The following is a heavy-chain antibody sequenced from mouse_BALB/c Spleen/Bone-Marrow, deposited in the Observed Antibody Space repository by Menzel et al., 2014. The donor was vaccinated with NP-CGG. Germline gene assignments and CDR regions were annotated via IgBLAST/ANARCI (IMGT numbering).Heavy chain of an antibody. CDR1: GFKFKDTH. CDR2: IDPASGDT. J-gene: IGHJ3*01. CDR3: SRDSGGTAWFAY. D-gene: IGHD1-1*02. Sequence: VQLQQSGAELVKPGASVKLSCTSSGFKFKDTHMHWVKQRPEQGLEWIGRIDPASGDTKYDPKFQGKAAITGDTSSNTAYLQLSSLTSEDTAVYYCSRDSGGTAWFAYWGQGTLVTVSA. V-gene: IGHV14-3*02.